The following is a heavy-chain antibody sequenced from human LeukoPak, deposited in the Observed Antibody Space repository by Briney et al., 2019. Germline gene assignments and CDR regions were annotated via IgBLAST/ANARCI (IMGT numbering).Heavy chain of an antibody. CDR1: GYTFTGYY. V-gene: IGHV1-2*02. CDR2: INPNSGGT. CDR3: ARDRSGVYYYDSSGYYYHC. Sequence: ASVKVSCKASGYTFTGYYMHWVRQAPGQGLEWMGWINPNSGGTNYAQKFQGRVTMTRDTSISTAYMELSRLRSDDTAVYYCARDRSGVYYYDSSGYYYHCWGQGTLVTVSS. J-gene: IGHJ4*02. D-gene: IGHD3-22*01.